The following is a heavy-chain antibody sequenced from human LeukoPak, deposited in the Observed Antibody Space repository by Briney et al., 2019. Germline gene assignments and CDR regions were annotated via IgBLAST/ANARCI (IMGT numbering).Heavy chain of an antibody. D-gene: IGHD5-18*01. CDR3: ANLDTAMVTGYYGMDV. CDR2: INPSGGST. V-gene: IGHV1-46*01. J-gene: IGHJ6*02. Sequence: ASVKVSCKASGYTFTSYYMHWVRQAPGQGLEWMGIINPSGGSTSYAQKFQGRVTMTRDTSTSTVYMELSSLRSEDTAVYYCANLDTAMVTGYYGMDVWGQGTTVTVSS. CDR1: GYTFTSYY.